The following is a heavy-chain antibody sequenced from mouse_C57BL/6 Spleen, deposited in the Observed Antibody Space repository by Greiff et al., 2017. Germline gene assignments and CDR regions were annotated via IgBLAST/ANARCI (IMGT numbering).Heavy chain of an antibody. CDR2: IYPGDGDT. D-gene: IGHD2-4*01. V-gene: IGHV1-82*01. Sequence: QVQLQQSGPELVKPGASVKISCKASGYAFSSSWMNWVKQRPGKGLEWIGRIYPGDGDTNYNGKFKGKATLTADKSSSTAYMQLSSLTSEDSAVYFCARSDDYDVPYWGQGTLVTVSA. J-gene: IGHJ3*01. CDR1: GYAFSSSW. CDR3: ARSDDYDVPY.